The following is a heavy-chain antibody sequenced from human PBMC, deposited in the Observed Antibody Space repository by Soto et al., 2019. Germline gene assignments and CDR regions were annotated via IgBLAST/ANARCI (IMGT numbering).Heavy chain of an antibody. CDR2: ISSSSDYT. J-gene: IGHJ5*02. CDR1: GFSFSDYY. Sequence: QVQLVESGGGLVKPGGSLRLSCAASGFSFSDYYMSWIRQAPGKGLEWISYISSSSDYTNYADSVKGRFTISRDNAKKSLFLEMNNLRAEDTAVYYCARDGSCTNPSCYTWGGKFDPWGQGTLVTVSS. V-gene: IGHV3-11*06. D-gene: IGHD2-2*02. CDR3: ARDGSCTNPSCYTWGGKFDP.